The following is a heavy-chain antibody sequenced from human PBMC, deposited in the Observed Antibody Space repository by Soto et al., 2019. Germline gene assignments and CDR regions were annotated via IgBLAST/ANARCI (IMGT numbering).Heavy chain of an antibody. CDR3: VTEKTIMYSGYDAFDI. D-gene: IGHD5-12*01. CDR2: MTSSGILI. Sequence: EEQLVESGGGLVQPGGSLRLSCIASGFSISGYEMDWVRQAPGKGLEWVAHMTSSGILIHYRDSVKGRFSISRDNAENALYLQMNRLRVDDTAVYCCVTEKTIMYSGYDAFDIWGQGTMVTVS. V-gene: IGHV3-48*03. CDR1: GFSISGYE. J-gene: IGHJ3*02.